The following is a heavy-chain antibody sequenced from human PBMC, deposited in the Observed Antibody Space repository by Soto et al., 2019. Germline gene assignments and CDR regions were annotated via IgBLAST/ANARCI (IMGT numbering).Heavy chain of an antibody. CDR3: ARDLGWNELLNTYYYGMDV. D-gene: IGHD1-1*01. CDR2: FYRGGST. J-gene: IGHJ6*02. Sequence: EVQLVETGGGLIQPGGSLRLSCEVSGFSVSDSSMSWVRQAPGKGLEWVSVFYRGGSTDYADSVKGRGTVSRDTFKNTLFLQMDSLTVEDTAVYFCARDLGWNELLNTYYYGMDVWGQGTTVTVS. CDR1: GFSVSDSS. V-gene: IGHV3-53*02.